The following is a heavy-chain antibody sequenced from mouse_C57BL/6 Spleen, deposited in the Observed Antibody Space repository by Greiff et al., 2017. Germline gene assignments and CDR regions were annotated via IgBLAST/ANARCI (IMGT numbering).Heavy chain of an antibody. D-gene: IGHD1-1*01. CDR2: IHPNSGST. CDR3: ARRCYYAYYAIDY. V-gene: IGHV1-64*01. Sequence: QVQLQQPGAELVKPGASVKLSCKASGYTFTSYWMHWVKQRPGQGLEWIGMIHPNSGSTNYNEKFKSKATLTVDKSSSTAYMQLSSLTSEDSAVYYCARRCYYAYYAIDYWGQGTSLTVSS. J-gene: IGHJ4*01. CDR1: GYTFTSYW.